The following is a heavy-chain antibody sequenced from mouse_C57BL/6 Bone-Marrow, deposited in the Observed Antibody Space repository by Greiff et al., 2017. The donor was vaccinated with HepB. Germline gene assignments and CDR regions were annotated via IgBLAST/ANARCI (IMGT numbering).Heavy chain of an antibody. Sequence: VKLQQPGAELVKPGASVKVSCKASGYTFTSYWMHWVKQRPGQGLEWIGKIHPSDSDTNYNQKFKGKATLTVDKSSSTAYMQLSSLTSEDSAVYYCAIPITTVVATSPLYYAMDYWGQGTSVTVSS. V-gene: IGHV1-74*01. CDR2: IHPSDSDT. CDR3: AIPITTVVATSPLYYAMDY. J-gene: IGHJ4*01. CDR1: GYTFTSYW. D-gene: IGHD1-1*01.